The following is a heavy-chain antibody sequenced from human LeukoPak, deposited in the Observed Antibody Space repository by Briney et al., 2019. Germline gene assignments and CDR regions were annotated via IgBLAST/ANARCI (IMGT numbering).Heavy chain of an antibody. Sequence: PSQTLSLTCTVSGGSISSGDYYWSWIRQPPGKGLEWNGYIYYRGSTYYNPSLKSRVTISVDTSKNQFSLKLSSVTAADTAVYYCARIRGTPKFSIAAAGAMDVWGKGTTVTVSS. CDR2: IYYRGST. V-gene: IGHV4-30-4*08. CDR3: ARIRGTPKFSIAAAGAMDV. CDR1: GGSISSGDYY. J-gene: IGHJ6*03. D-gene: IGHD6-13*01.